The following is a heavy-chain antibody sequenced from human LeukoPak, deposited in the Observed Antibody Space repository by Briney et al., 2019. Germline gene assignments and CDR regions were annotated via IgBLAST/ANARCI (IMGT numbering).Heavy chain of an antibody. V-gene: IGHV3-74*01. CDR1: GFTFSSYG. Sequence: PGGSLRLSCAASGFTFSSYGMHWVRQAPGKGLVWVSRINSDGSSTNYADSVKGGFTISRDNAKNTLYLQMNRLRAEDTAVYYCAPRQGHGMDVWGQGTTVTVSS. J-gene: IGHJ6*02. CDR3: APRQGHGMDV. CDR2: INSDGSST.